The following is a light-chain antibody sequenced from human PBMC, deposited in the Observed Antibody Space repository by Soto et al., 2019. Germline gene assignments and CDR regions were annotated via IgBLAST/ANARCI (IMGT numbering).Light chain of an antibody. Sequence: EIVLTQSPATLSLSPGERATLSCRASQSFSGYLAWYQQKPGQAPRLLIYDASKRATGIPARFSGSGSGTDFTLTISSLEPEDFAVYHCQQRSNWPPIFTFGPGTKLEI. CDR3: QQRSNWPPIFT. V-gene: IGKV3-11*01. CDR2: DAS. CDR1: QSFSGY. J-gene: IGKJ3*01.